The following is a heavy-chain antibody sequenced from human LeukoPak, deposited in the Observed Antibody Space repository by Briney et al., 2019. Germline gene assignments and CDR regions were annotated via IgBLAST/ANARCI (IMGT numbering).Heavy chain of an antibody. CDR2: INHSGST. V-gene: IGHV4-34*01. Sequence: SETLSLTCAVYGGSFSGYYWSWIRQPPGKGLEWIGEINHSGSTNYNPSLKSRVTISVDTSKNQFSLKLSSVTAADTAVYYCAREGNSSWTFDYWGQGTLVTVSS. CDR3: AREGNSSWTFDY. D-gene: IGHD6-13*01. J-gene: IGHJ4*02. CDR1: GGSFSGYY.